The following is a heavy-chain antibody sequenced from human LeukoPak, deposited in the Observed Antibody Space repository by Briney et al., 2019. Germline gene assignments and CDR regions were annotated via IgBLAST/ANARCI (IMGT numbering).Heavy chain of an antibody. J-gene: IGHJ5*01. CDR3: VRADSSGWYFWFDS. CDR1: GFSLRSYE. V-gene: IGHV3-48*03. CDR2: IDNRGTTI. D-gene: IGHD6-19*01. Sequence: QPGGSLRLSCAASGFSLRSYEMNWVRQAPGKGLEWIAYIDNRGTTIHYGDPVKGRFTISRDNAKNSVFLQMNSLRAQDTAVYYCVRADSSGWYFWFDSWGQGTLVTVSS.